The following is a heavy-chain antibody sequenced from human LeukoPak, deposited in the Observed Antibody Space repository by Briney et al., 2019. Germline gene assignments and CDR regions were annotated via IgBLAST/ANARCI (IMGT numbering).Heavy chain of an antibody. J-gene: IGHJ4*02. CDR2: INTNTGNP. CDR1: GYTFTSYA. D-gene: IGHD3-9*01. V-gene: IGHV7-4-1*02. CDR3: AREDILTGSIVIDY. Sequence: ASVKVSCKASGYTFTSYAMNWVRQAPGQGLEWMGWINTNTGNPTYAQGLTGRFVFSLDTSVSTAYLQISSLKAEDTAVYYCAREDILTGSIVIDYWGQGTLVTVSS.